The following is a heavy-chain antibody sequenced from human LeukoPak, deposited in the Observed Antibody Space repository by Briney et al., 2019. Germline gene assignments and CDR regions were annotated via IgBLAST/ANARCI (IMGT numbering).Heavy chain of an antibody. CDR1: GGTFSSYA. CDR3: ARGGPHCSSTSCPTYYYYYYMDV. J-gene: IGHJ6*03. V-gene: IGHV1-69*05. Sequence: GASVKVSCKASGGTFSSYAISWVRQAPGQGLEWMGGIIPIFGTANYAQKFQGRVTITTDESTSTAYMELSSLRSEDTAVYYCARGGPHCSSTSCPTYYYYYYMDVWGKGTTVTVSS. D-gene: IGHD2-2*01. CDR2: IIPIFGTA.